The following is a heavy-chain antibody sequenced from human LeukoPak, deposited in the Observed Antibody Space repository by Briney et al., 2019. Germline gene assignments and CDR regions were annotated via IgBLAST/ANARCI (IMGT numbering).Heavy chain of an antibody. V-gene: IGHV1-3*01. Sequence: ASVKASCKAFGYTFTRFAVQWVRRAPGQRLEWMGWINAGNGKTKYSQEFQGRVTITRDTSATTSYMELSSLRSEDTAVYYCAKARWTSTGTTYYLDSWGQGTLVTVSS. D-gene: IGHD4-17*01. CDR2: INAGNGKT. J-gene: IGHJ4*02. CDR3: AKARWTSTGTTYYLDS. CDR1: GYTFTRFA.